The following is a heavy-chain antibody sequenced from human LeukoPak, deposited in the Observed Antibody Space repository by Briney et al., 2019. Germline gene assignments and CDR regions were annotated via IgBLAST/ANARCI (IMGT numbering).Heavy chain of an antibody. CDR2: VTSAIVTK. CDR3: VKVMFVGSQSVLNYFDF. Sequence: GGSLRLSCVGSGFRFGNYAMAWVRQAPGKGLEWVSTVTSAIVTKYSADSVRGRFTISRDNSRNTLYLQMTSLRVEDTAVYYCVKVMFVGSQSVLNYFDFWGLGTLVIVSS. D-gene: IGHD3-16*01. CDR1: GFRFGNYA. V-gene: IGHV3-23*01. J-gene: IGHJ4*02.